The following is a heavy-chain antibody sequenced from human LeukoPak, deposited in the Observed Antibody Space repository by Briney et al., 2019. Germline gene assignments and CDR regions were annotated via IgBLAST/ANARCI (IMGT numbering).Heavy chain of an antibody. D-gene: IGHD3-22*01. V-gene: IGHV4-59*01. CDR3: ARADDSSAVWGY. Sequence: KTSETLSLTCTVSGGSISSYYWSWIRQPPGKGLEWIGYIYYSGSTNYNPSLKSRITISVDTSKNQFSLKLSSVTAADTAVYYCARADDSSAVWGYWGQGTLVTVSS. J-gene: IGHJ4*02. CDR2: IYYSGST. CDR1: GGSISSYY.